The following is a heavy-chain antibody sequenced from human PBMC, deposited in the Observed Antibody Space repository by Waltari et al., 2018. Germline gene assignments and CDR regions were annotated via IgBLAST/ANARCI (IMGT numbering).Heavy chain of an antibody. J-gene: IGHJ4*02. CDR3: AGDRAIGLFFDY. D-gene: IGHD2-2*01. CDR2: VHHSGKT. V-gene: IGHV4-4*02. Sequence: GGGWGRQAPEKGLEWIGQVHHSGKTHYNPSIQSRVTISVDSPKNQFSLTLKSVTAADTAVYYCAGDRAIGLFFDYWGRGTLVTVSS. CDR1: G.